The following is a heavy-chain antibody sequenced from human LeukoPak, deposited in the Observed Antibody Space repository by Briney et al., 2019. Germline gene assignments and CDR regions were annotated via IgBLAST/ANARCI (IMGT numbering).Heavy chain of an antibody. CDR1: GGSFSGYY. CDR3: ARILAGLYSSSHYYYGR. CDR2: IYYSGST. J-gene: IGHJ6*03. V-gene: IGHV4-59*01. Sequence: SETLSLTCAVYGGSFSGYYWSWIRQPPGKGLEWIGYIYYSGSTNYNPSLKSRVTISVDTSKNQFSLKLSSVTAADTAVYYCARILAGLYSSSHYYYGRLGQRDHGHRLL. D-gene: IGHD6-13*01.